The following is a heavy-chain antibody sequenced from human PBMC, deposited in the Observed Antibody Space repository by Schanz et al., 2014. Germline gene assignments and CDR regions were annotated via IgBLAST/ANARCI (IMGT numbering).Heavy chain of an antibody. Sequence: EVQLVESGGGLVKPGGSLRLSCAASGFTFSSYSMNWVRQAPGKGLEWVSTIYASGATYYADSVKRRFTISRDISKNTLHLQVTSLRAEDTAVYYCAKDPSHGDYDYYFDYWGQGTLVTVSS. V-gene: IGHV3-66*01. J-gene: IGHJ4*02. CDR1: GFTFSSYS. CDR3: AKDPSHGDYDYYFDY. CDR2: IYASGAT. D-gene: IGHD3-22*01.